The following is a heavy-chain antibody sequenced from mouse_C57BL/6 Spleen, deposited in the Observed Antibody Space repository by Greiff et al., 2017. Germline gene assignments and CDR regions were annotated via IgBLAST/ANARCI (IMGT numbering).Heavy chain of an antibody. CDR1: GFTFSDYY. Sequence: EVMLVESEGGLVQPGSSMKLSCTASGFTFSDYYMAWVRQVPEKGLEWVANINYDGSSTYYLDSLKSRFIISRDNAKNILYLQMSSLKSEDTATYYCARFELNWYFDVWGTGTTVTVSS. CDR2: INYDGSST. V-gene: IGHV5-16*01. CDR3: ARFELNWYFDV. J-gene: IGHJ1*03.